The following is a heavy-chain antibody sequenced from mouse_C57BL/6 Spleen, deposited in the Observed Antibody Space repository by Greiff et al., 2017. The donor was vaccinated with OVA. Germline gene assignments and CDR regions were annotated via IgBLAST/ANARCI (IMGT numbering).Heavy chain of an antibody. D-gene: IGHD1-1*01. Sequence: QVQLQQSGAELVKPGASVKISCKASGYAFSSYWMNWVKQRPGQGLEWIGQIYPGDGDTKYNGKFKGKATLTADKSSSTAYMQLSSLTSEDSAVYVGERGDYYGSSGGFAYWGQGTLVTVSA. V-gene: IGHV1-80*01. CDR1: GYAFSSYW. J-gene: IGHJ3*01. CDR2: IYPGDGDT. CDR3: ERGDYYGSSGGFAY.